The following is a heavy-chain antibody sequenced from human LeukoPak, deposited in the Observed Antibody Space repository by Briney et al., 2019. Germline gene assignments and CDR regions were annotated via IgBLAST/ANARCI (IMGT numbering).Heavy chain of an antibody. V-gene: IGHV3-74*01. Sequence: SGGSLRLSSTASGFSFSGHWMHWARQLPGKGLVWVSRISPTGSTTSYADSVKGRFTVSRDNAENTLYLQMNSLRAEDTAVYYCARAEDCSSTSCPRAFDIWGQGTMVTVSS. CDR1: GFSFSGHW. D-gene: IGHD2-2*01. CDR3: ARAEDCSSTSCPRAFDI. CDR2: ISPTGSTT. J-gene: IGHJ3*02.